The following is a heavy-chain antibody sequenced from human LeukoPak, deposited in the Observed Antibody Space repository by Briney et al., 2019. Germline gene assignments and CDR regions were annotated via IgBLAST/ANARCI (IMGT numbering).Heavy chain of an antibody. J-gene: IGHJ4*02. CDR1: GYTFTGYY. CDR2: INPNSGGT. Sequence: ASVKVSCKASGYTFTGYYMHWVRQAPGQGLEWMGWINPNSGGTNYAQKFQGRVTMTRDTSISTAYMELSRLRSDDTAVYYCARVPKMVREVTDYWGQGTLVTVSS. CDR3: ARVPKMVREVTDY. D-gene: IGHD3-10*01. V-gene: IGHV1-2*02.